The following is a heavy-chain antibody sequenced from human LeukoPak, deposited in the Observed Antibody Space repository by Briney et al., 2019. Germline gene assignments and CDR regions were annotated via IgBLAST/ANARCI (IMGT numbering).Heavy chain of an antibody. Sequence: PGGSLRLSCAASGFTFSSYSMNWVRQAPGKGLEWVSSISSSSSYIYYADSVKGRFTISRDNAKNSLYLQMNSLRAEDTAVYYCARGTYYDFWSGYPYYFDYWGQGTLVTVSS. CDR2: ISSSSSYI. V-gene: IGHV3-21*01. D-gene: IGHD3-3*01. CDR3: ARGTYYDFWSGYPYYFDY. J-gene: IGHJ4*02. CDR1: GFTFSSYS.